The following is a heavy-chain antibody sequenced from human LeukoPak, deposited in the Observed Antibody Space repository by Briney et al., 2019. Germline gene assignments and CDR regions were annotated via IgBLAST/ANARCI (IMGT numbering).Heavy chain of an antibody. J-gene: IGHJ5*02. Sequence: PGGSLRLSCAASEFSVGSNYMTWVRQAPGKGLEWVSLIYSGGSTYYADSVKGRFTISRDNSKNTLYLQMNSLRAEDTAVYYCAKDSKVAAGKNHWGQGTLVTVSS. CDR2: IYSGGST. CDR3: AKDSKVAAGKNH. V-gene: IGHV3-53*01. CDR1: EFSVGSNY. D-gene: IGHD6-13*01.